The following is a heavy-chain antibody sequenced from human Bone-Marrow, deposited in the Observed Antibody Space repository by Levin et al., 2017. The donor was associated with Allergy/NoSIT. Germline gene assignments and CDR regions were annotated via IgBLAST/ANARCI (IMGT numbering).Heavy chain of an antibody. CDR3: ARQFDSGYDSAYFDY. CDR2: INPDSGDT. CDR1: GYTFIGYN. V-gene: IGHV1-2*07. D-gene: IGHD5-12*01. J-gene: IGHJ4*02. Sequence: ASVKVSCKTSGYTFIGYNIYWVRQAPGEGLDWMGWINPDSGDTHYVHKFHDRVTMTRDTSISTAYLDLSRLTSDDTAVYYCARQFDSGYDSAYFDYWGQGALVTVSS.